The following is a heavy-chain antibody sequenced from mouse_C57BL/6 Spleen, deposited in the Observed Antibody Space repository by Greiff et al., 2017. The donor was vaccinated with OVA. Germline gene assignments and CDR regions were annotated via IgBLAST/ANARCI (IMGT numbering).Heavy chain of an antibody. V-gene: IGHV3-6*01. CDR3: ARDLSYGSSYWYFDV. CDR1: GYSITSGYY. J-gene: IGHJ1*03. D-gene: IGHD1-1*01. CDR2: ISYDGSN. Sequence: EVQRVESGPGLVKPSQSLSLTCSVTGYSITSGYYWNWIRQFPGNKLEWMGYISYDGSNNYNPSLKNRISITRDTSKNQFFLKLNSVTTEDTATYYCARDLSYGSSYWYFDVWGTGTTVTVSS.